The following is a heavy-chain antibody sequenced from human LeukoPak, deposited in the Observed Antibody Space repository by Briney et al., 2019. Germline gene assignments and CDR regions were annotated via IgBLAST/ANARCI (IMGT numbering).Heavy chain of an antibody. V-gene: IGHV1-18*01. CDR3: AADSSGWFNSNPWGEVQNYGMDV. CDR1: GYTFTSYG. CDR2: ISAYNGNT. D-gene: IGHD6-19*01. J-gene: IGHJ6*02. Sequence: GASVKVSCKASGYTFTSYGISWVRQAPGQGLEWMGWISAYNGNTNYAQKLQGRVTMTTDTSTSTAYMELRSLRSDDTAVYYCAADSSGWFNSNPWGEVQNYGMDVWGQGTTVTVSS.